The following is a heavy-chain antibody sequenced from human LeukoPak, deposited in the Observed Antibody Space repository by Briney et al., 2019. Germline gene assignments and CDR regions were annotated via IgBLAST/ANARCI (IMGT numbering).Heavy chain of an antibody. CDR1: GGSFSGYY. D-gene: IGHD3-22*01. CDR3: ARVRSYYDSGGYYKRYGGLNWFDP. CDR2: INHSGST. Sequence: SETLSLTCAVYGGSFSGYYWSWIRQPPGKGLEWIGEINHSGSTNYNPSLKSRVTISVDTSKNQFSLKLSSVTAADTAVYYCARVRSYYDSGGYYKRYGGLNWFDPWGQGTLVTVSS. J-gene: IGHJ5*02. V-gene: IGHV4-34*01.